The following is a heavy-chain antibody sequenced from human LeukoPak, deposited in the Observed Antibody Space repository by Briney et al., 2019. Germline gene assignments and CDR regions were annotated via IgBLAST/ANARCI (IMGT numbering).Heavy chain of an antibody. CDR3: ARAPRPDYFDY. Sequence: GASVKVSCKASGYTFTSYDINWVRQAPGQGLEWMGWMDPDNGNTVYAHKFQGRVTITRNTSISTAYMELSSLRSEDTAVYYCARAPRPDYFDYWGQGTLVTVS. CDR2: MDPDNGNT. CDR1: GYTFTSYD. J-gene: IGHJ4*02. V-gene: IGHV1-8*01.